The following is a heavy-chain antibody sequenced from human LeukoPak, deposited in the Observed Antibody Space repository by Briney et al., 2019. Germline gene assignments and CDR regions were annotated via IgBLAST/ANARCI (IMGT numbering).Heavy chain of an antibody. CDR2: IYYSGST. Sequence: SETLSLTCTVSGVSISSSSYYWGWIRQPPGKGLEWIGSIYYSGSTYYNPSLKSRVTISVDTSKNQFSLKLSSVTAADTAVYYCARHAYFCDSPFDYWGQGTLVTVSS. CDR1: GVSISSSSYY. CDR3: ARHAYFCDSPFDY. J-gene: IGHJ4*02. V-gene: IGHV4-39*01. D-gene: IGHD3-22*01.